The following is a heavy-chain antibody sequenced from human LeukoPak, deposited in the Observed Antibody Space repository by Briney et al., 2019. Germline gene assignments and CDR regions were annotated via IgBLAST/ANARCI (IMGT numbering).Heavy chain of an antibody. CDR1: GYTLTELS. CDR3: ATDILTLSPIQTRGWFDP. Sequence: ASVKVSCKVSGYTLTELSMHWLRQAPGKGLEWMGGFDPEDGETIYAQKFQGRVTMTEDTSTDTAYMELSSLRSEDTAVYYCATDILTLSPIQTRGWFDPWGQGTLVTVSS. CDR2: FDPEDGET. J-gene: IGHJ5*02. D-gene: IGHD2-2*01. V-gene: IGHV1-24*01.